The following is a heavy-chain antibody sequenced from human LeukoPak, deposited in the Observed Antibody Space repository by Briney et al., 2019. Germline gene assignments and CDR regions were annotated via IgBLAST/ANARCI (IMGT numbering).Heavy chain of an antibody. V-gene: IGHV4-59*12. D-gene: IGHD5-12*01. J-gene: IGHJ4*02. CDR3: XXXXXXXPGSADFDY. CDR2: MYYSGNT. CDR1: SGSISSYY. Sequence: SETLSLTCTVSSGSISSYYWSWIRQPPGKGLEWIGYMYYSGNTHYNPSLKSRVTMSVDTSKNQFSLKLSSVTAADTAVYYCXXXXXXXPGSADFDYWGQGTLVTVSS.